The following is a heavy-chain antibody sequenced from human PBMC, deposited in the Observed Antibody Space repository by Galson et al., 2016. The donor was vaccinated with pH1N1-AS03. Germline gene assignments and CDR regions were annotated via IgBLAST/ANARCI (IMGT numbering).Heavy chain of an antibody. V-gene: IGHV5-51*01. Sequence: QSGAEVKQPGESLKISCKASGYLFTNYWIAWVRQMPGKGLEWMGIIYPSDSDARYSPSFQGQVTFSADKSTSTAYLHLTTLKAADSAIYYCARHASPTILSYHFDSWCRGTLVTVSS. CDR2: IYPSDSDA. CDR1: GYLFTNYW. D-gene: IGHD1-26*01. CDR3: ARHASPTILSYHFDS. J-gene: IGHJ4*02.